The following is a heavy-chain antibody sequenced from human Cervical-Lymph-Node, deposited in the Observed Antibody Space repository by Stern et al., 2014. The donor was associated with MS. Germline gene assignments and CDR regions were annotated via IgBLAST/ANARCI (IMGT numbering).Heavy chain of an antibody. CDR1: GYSLTDLS. J-gene: IGHJ3*02. V-gene: IGHV1-24*01. CDR3: VRYGDYVDAFDM. D-gene: IGHD4-17*01. Sequence: MQLVQSGAEVKKPGASVKVSCKVSGYSLTDLSMHWVRQPPGKGLEWMVGFEPDYADTIYAKQFQCRLTMTEDPSADTAYMELSSLRSEDTAVYYCVRYGDYVDAFDMWGQGTMVTVSS. CDR2: FEPDYADT.